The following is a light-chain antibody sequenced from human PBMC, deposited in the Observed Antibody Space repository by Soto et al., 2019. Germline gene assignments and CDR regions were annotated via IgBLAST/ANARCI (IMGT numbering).Light chain of an antibody. CDR2: DAS. V-gene: IGKV3-11*01. Sequence: EMVLTQCPPTLSLTQGERATLSCRASQSVSSYLAWYQQKPGQAPRLLIYDASNRATGIPARFSGSGSGTDFTLTISSLEPEDFAVYYCQQRSNWPLLTFGGGTKVYIK. J-gene: IGKJ4*01. CDR1: QSVSSY. CDR3: QQRSNWPLLT.